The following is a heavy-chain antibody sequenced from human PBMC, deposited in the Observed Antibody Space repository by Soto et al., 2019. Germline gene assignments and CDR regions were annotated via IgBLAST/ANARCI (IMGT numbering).Heavy chain of an antibody. CDR1: GFTFRNYG. D-gene: IGHD2-15*01. J-gene: IGHJ4*02. CDR3: AKELIVVVAGTDEYYFDY. V-gene: IGHV3-23*01. CDR2: FSDVGSIT. Sequence: LRLSCTASGFTFRNYGMSWVRRAPGKGLEWVAAFSDVGSITYYADTVKGRFTISRDNSKNTLDLQMNSLRAEDTAVYYCAKELIVVVAGTDEYYFDYWGQGTLVTVSS.